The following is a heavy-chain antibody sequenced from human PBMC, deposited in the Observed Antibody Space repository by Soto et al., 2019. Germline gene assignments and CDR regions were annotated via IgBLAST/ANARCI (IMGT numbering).Heavy chain of an antibody. Sequence: EVQLVESGGGLVQPGGSLRLSRAASGFTFNSYWMSWVRQAPGKGLEWVANIKQDGSEKYYVDSVKGRFTISRDNAKNSLYLQMNSLRAEDTAVYYCARDLDLRDFWSGHFGGVWFDPWGQGTLVTVSS. CDR2: IKQDGSEK. CDR3: ARDLDLRDFWSGHFGGVWFDP. D-gene: IGHD3-3*01. CDR1: GFTFNSYW. V-gene: IGHV3-7*01. J-gene: IGHJ5*02.